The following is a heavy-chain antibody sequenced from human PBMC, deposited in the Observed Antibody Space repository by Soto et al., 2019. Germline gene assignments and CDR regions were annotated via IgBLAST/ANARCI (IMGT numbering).Heavy chain of an antibody. CDR3: AHGGYSNDY. CDR1: GFSLSTSGVG. Sequence: QITLKESGPTLVKPTQTLTLTCTFSGFSLSTSGVGVGWIRQPPGKALEWLALIYWDHDKRYSPPLKSRLPTTKDTSKNQVVLTMTNMDPVDTATYYRAHGGYSNDYWGQGTLVTVSS. CDR2: IYWDHDK. J-gene: IGHJ4*02. V-gene: IGHV2-5*02. D-gene: IGHD4-4*01.